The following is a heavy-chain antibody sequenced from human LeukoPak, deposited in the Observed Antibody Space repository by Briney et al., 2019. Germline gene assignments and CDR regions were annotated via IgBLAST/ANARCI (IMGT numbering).Heavy chain of an antibody. CDR2: FDPEDGET. J-gene: IGHJ4*02. Sequence: GASVKVSCKVSGYTLTELSMHWVRQAPGKGLEWMGGFDPEDGETIYAQKFQGRVTMTEDTSTDTAYMELSSLRSGDTAVYYCATDLTAAGTAQFDYWGQGTLVTVSS. D-gene: IGHD6-13*01. CDR3: ATDLTAAGTAQFDY. V-gene: IGHV1-24*01. CDR1: GYTLTELS.